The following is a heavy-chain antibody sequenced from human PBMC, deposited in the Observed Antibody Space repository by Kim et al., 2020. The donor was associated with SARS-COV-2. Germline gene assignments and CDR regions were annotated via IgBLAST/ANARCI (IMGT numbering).Heavy chain of an antibody. CDR1: GFTFSSYA. CDR2: ISGSGGST. D-gene: IGHD6-19*01. Sequence: GGSLRLSCAASGFTFSSYAMSWVRQAPGKGLEWVSAISGSGGSTYYADSVKGRFTISRDNSKNTLYLQMNSLRAEYTAVYYCAKDEDSSGWYDYWGQGTLVTVSS. J-gene: IGHJ4*02. V-gene: IGHV3-23*01. CDR3: AKDEDSSGWYDY.